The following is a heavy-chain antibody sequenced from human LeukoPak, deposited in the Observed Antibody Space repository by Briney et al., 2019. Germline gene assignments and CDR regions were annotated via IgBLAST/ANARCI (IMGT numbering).Heavy chain of an antibody. J-gene: IGHJ3*02. V-gene: IGHV1-69*06. CDR3: ARDGYNYDAFDI. CDR1: GFTFSSYA. Sequence: SCAASGFTFSSYAISWVRQAPGQGLEWVGGIIPIFGTANYAQKFQGRVTITADKSTSTAYMELSSLRSEDTAVYYCARDGYNYDAFDIWGQGTMVTVSS. D-gene: IGHD5-24*01. CDR2: IIPIFGTA.